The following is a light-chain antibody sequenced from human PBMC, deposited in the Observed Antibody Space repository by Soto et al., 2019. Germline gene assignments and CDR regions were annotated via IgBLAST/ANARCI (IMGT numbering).Light chain of an antibody. Sequence: QSALTQPASVSGSPGQSITISCTGTSSDVGGYNYVSWYQHHPGKAPKLMISEVSNRPSGVSNRFSGSKSGNTASLTISGLQADDEADYYCISYSGTLWVFGRGTKLTVL. CDR2: EVS. V-gene: IGLV2-14*01. J-gene: IGLJ3*02. CDR1: SSDVGGYNY. CDR3: ISYSGTLWV.